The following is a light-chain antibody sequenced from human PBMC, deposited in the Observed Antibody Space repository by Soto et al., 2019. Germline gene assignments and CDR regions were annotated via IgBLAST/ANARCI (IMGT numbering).Light chain of an antibody. CDR2: AAS. V-gene: IGKV1-27*01. CDR1: QGINNF. Sequence: DFQMTQSPSSLSASIGDRVTITCRASQGINNFLAWYQQKPGEAPKLLLYAASILRSGVPSRFSDSGSGTDFTLTISRLQPEDVATYYCQKYNSPPRTFGQGTRV. J-gene: IGKJ1*01. CDR3: QKYNSPPRT.